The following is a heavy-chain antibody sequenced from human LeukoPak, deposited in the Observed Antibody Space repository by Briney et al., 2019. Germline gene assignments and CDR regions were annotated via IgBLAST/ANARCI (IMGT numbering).Heavy chain of an antibody. J-gene: IGHJ6*03. CDR2: ISGSGGST. D-gene: IGHD6-6*01. Sequence: PGGSLRLSCAASGFTFSNYAMSWVRQAPGKGLEWVSAISGSGGSTYYADSVKGRFTISRDNSKNTLYLQMNSLRAEDTAVYYCAKMYSSSSYYYYYMDVWGRGTTVTVSS. CDR1: GFTFSNYA. V-gene: IGHV3-23*01. CDR3: AKMYSSSSYYYYYMDV.